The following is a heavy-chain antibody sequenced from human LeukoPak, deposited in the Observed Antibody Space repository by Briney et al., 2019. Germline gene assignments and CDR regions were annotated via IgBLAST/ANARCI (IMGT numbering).Heavy chain of an antibody. V-gene: IGHV3-66*01. Sequence: GGSLRLSCAASGFTVSSNYMSWVRQAPGKGLEWVSVIYSGGSTYYAASVKGRFTISRDNAKNSLFPQMNSLRAEDTAMYYCVKIGGRAHGMDVWGQGTTVTVSS. CDR1: GFTVSSNY. CDR3: VKIGGRAHGMDV. CDR2: IYSGGST. D-gene: IGHD2/OR15-2a*01. J-gene: IGHJ6*02.